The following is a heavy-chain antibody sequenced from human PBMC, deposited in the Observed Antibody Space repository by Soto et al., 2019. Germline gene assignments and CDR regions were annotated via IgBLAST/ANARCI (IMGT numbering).Heavy chain of an antibody. D-gene: IGHD1-26*01. CDR1: GFTFSSYS. V-gene: IGHV3-21*01. J-gene: IGHJ4*02. Sequence: GGSLRLSCAASGFTFSSYSMNWVRQAPGKGLEWVSSISSSSSYIYHADSVKGRFTISRDNAKNSLYLQMNSLRAEDTAVYYCAGGSFFDYWGQGTLVTVSS. CDR2: ISSSSSYI. CDR3: AGGSFFDY.